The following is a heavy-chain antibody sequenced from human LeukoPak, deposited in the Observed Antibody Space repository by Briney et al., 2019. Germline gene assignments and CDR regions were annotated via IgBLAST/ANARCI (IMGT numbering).Heavy chain of an antibody. CDR3: ARAITIFGGDYFDY. D-gene: IGHD3-3*01. CDR1: GGSLSSHY. CDR2: IYYSGST. V-gene: IGHV4-59*11. J-gene: IGHJ4*02. Sequence: PSETLSLTCTVSGGSLSSHYWSRIRQPPGKGLEWIGYIYYSGSTNYNPSLKSRVTISVDTSKNQFSLKLSSVTAADTAVYYCARAITIFGGDYFDYWGQGTLVTVSS.